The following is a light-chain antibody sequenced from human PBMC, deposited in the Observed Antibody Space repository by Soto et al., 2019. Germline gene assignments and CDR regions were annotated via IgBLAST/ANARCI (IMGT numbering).Light chain of an antibody. CDR2: DDN. CDR1: SSNIGGNS. V-gene: IGLV1-51*01. J-gene: IGLJ1*01. Sequence: QSLLTHPPSVSAAPGQKVTISCSGSSSNIGGNSVSWYHQLPGTAPKLLIYDDNSRPSGIPDRFSGSKSGTSATLGITGFQTGDEADYYCGSWDSSLSAYVFGTGTKVTVL. CDR3: GSWDSSLSAYV.